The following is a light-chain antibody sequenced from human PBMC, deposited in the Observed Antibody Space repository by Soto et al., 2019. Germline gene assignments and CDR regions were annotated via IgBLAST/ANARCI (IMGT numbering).Light chain of an antibody. V-gene: IGKV3-11*01. CDR3: QQRSNWPKLT. J-gene: IGKJ4*01. Sequence: EIVLTQSPATLSLSPGEGATLSCGASQGVSSYLAWYQQKPGQAPRLLIYDASNRATGIPARFSGSGSGTDFTLTISSLEPEDFAVYYCQQRSNWPKLTFGGGTKVEIK. CDR2: DAS. CDR1: QGVSSY.